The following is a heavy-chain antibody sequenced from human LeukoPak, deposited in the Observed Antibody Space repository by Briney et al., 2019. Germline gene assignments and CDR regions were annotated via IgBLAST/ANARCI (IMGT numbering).Heavy chain of an antibody. CDR3: ARLTGSGSYPEYYFDY. V-gene: IGHV4-34*01. J-gene: IGHJ4*02. CDR1: GGSFSGYY. D-gene: IGHD3-10*01. Sequence: SETLSLTCAVYGGSFSGYYWSWIRQPPGKGLEWIGEINHSGSTNYNPSLKSRVTISVDTSKNQFSLKLSSVTAADTAVYYCARLTGSGSYPEYYFDYWGQGTLVTASS. CDR2: INHSGST.